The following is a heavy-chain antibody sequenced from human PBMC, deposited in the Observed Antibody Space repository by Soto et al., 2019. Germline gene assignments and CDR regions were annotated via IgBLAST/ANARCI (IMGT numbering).Heavy chain of an antibody. Sequence: GASVKVSCKASGYTFSGFYMHWVRQAPGQGLEWMGWINPNSGGTKSAEKFQGRVTMTRDTSISTAYMELSRLTSDDTAVYYCASAAVTGTAGLGFWGQGTQVTVPS. CDR1: GYTFSGFY. V-gene: IGHV1-2*02. D-gene: IGHD6-19*01. CDR2: INPNSGGT. J-gene: IGHJ4*02. CDR3: ASAAVTGTAGLGF.